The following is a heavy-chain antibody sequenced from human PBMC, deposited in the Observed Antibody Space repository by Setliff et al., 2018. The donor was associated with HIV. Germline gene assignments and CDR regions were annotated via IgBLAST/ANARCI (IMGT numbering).Heavy chain of an antibody. D-gene: IGHD2-2*01. J-gene: IGHJ5*02. CDR2: INPNTGVT. V-gene: IGHV1-2*02. CDR3: ARGELGYCSITSCYAGWFDP. CDR1: GYTFTDYY. Sequence: SVKVSCKASGYTFTDYYIHWVRQAPGQGLEWMGWINPNTGVTTYALKFQGRVTITRDTSISTAYMELSRLRSDDTAVYYCARGELGYCSITSCYAGWFDPWGLGTLVTVSS.